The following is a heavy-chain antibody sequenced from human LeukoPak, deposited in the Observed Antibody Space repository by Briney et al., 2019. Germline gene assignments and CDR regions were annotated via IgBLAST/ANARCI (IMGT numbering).Heavy chain of an antibody. CDR2: ISAYNGNT. J-gene: IGHJ3*02. D-gene: IGHD3-22*01. V-gene: IGHV1-18*01. CDR3: ARDYSRDYYDSSGYYIPNASDI. CDR1: GYTFTSYG. Sequence: ASVKVSCKASGYTFTSYGISWVRQAPGQGLEWMGWISAYNGNTNYAQKLQGRVTMTTDTSTSTAYMELRSLRSDDTAVYYCARDYSRDYYDSSGYYIPNASDIWGQGTMVTVSS.